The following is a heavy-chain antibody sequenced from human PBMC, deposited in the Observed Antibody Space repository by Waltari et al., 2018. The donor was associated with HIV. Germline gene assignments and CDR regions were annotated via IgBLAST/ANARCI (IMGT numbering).Heavy chain of an antibody. CDR3: AREGYDSSANEYFQH. Sequence: QVQLQQWGAGLLKPSETLSLTCAVYGGSFSGYYWSWIRQPPGKGLEWIGEINHSGSTNYNPSLKSRVTISVDTSKNQFSLKLSSVTAADTAVYYCAREGYDSSANEYFQHWGQGTLVTVSS. V-gene: IGHV4-34*01. CDR2: INHSGST. D-gene: IGHD3-22*01. J-gene: IGHJ1*01. CDR1: GGSFSGYY.